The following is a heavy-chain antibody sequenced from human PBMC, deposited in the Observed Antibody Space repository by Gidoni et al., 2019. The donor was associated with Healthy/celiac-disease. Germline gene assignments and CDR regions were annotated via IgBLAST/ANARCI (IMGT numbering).Heavy chain of an antibody. CDR2: IYPGDSDT. CDR1: GYSVTGYW. Sequence: EVQLVQSGAEVKKPGESLKISCKGSGYSVTGYWLGWVRQMPGKGLEWMGIIYPGDSDTRYSPSFQGQVTISADKSISTAYLQWSSLKASDTAMYYCARSIAARPYYYYYYMDVWGKGTTVTVSS. J-gene: IGHJ6*03. V-gene: IGHV5-51*01. D-gene: IGHD6-6*01. CDR3: ARSIAARPYYYYYYMDV.